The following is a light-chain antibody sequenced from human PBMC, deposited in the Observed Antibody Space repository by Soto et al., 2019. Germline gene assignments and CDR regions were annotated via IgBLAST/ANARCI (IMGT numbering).Light chain of an antibody. CDR2: DAS. V-gene: IGKV1-12*01. CDR1: QGVKTW. J-gene: IGKJ5*01. CDR3: QQYYSYPIT. Sequence: DIQMTQSPSSVSASIGDRITITCRASQGVKTWLAWYQQKPGKPPKLLIYDASTLQSGVPSRFSGRGSGTDFTLTISSLQPEDFATYYCQQYYSYPITFGQGTRLEIK.